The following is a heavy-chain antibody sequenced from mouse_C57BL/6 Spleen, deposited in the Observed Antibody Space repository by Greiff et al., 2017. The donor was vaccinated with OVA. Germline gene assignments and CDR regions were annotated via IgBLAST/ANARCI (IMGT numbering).Heavy chain of an antibody. J-gene: IGHJ1*03. D-gene: IGHD1-1*01. CDR3: TRDLITTVVATDFDV. CDR2: ISSGGDYI. V-gene: IGHV5-9-1*02. Sequence: EVKLVESGEGLVKPGGSLKLSCAASGFTFSSYAMSWVRQTPETRLEWVAYISSGGDYIYYADTVKGRFTISRDNARNTLYLQMSSLKSEDTAMYYCTRDLITTVVATDFDVWGTGTTVTVSS. CDR1: GFTFSSYA.